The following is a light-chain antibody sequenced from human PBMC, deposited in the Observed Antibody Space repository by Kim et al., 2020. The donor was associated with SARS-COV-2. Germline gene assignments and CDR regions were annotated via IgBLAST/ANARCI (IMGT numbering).Light chain of an antibody. V-gene: IGKV1-6*01. CDR1: QGISND. CDR2: VAS. J-gene: IGKJ2*01. Sequence: IQMTQSPSSLSASLGDRVTITCRASQGISNDIGWYQQKPGKAPKLLIYVASSLQSGVPSRFSGSGSGTKFALTITNLQPEDFATYYCLHHYNPPRTFGQGTKLEI. CDR3: LHHYNPPRT.